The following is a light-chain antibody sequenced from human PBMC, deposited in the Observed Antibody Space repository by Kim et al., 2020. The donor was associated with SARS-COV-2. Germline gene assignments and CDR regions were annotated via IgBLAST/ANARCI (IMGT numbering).Light chain of an antibody. CDR2: YDV. CDR3: QVWHSGSNHWV. J-gene: IGLJ3*02. CDR1: NSGSKE. Sequence: AQGGRARRSGEEDNSGSKEVHGYQQRQGQAPVLVIYYDVDRRSGIPERFSGGNSGTAATLTITRVEPGDEADYYCQVWHSGSNHWVFGGGTQLTVL. V-gene: IGLV3-21*04.